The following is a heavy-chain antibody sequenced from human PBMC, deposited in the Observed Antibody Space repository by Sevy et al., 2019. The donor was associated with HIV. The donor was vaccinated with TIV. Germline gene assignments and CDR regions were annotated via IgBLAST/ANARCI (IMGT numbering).Heavy chain of an antibody. CDR2: ISYDGKNE. J-gene: IGHJ4*02. CDR3: AKDRSGSWSVDY. V-gene: IGHV3-30*18. D-gene: IGHD6-13*01. CDR1: GFTFYNYG. Sequence: GGSLRLSCAGSGFTFYNYGIHWVRQAPGKGLEWVTMISYDGKNENYADSVKGRFTISRDNSKNTVYLQMNSLRPDDTAIYYCAKDRSGSWSVDYWGQGTLVT.